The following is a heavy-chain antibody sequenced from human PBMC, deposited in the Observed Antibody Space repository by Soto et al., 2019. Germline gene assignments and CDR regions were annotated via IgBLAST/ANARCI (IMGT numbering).Heavy chain of an antibody. J-gene: IGHJ4*02. Sequence: QVQLVESGGGVVQPGRSLRLSCAASGFTFSSYGMHWVRQAPGKGLEWVAVIWYDGSNKYYADSVKGRFTISRDNSKNTLYLQMNSLRAEDTAVYYCARDSPAYCGGDCPGGYWGQGTLVTVSS. CDR1: GFTFSSYG. CDR2: IWYDGSNK. D-gene: IGHD2-21*02. V-gene: IGHV3-33*01. CDR3: ARDSPAYCGGDCPGGY.